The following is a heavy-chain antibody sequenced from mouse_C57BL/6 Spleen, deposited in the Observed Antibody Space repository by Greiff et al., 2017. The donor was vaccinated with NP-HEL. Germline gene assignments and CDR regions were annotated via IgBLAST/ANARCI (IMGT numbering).Heavy chain of an antibody. CDR3: ARYGYYRYFDV. Sequence: EVMLVESEGGLVQPGSSMNLSCTAPGFTFSDSYMAWVRRVLEKGLDWVANITYDGISSYYLNSLTIRFIISRDNEKNILYLQMSSLKAKDTATYYCARYGYYRYFDVWGTGTTVTVSS. J-gene: IGHJ1*03. CDR1: GFTFSDSY. CDR2: ITYDGISS. V-gene: IGHV5-16*01. D-gene: IGHD2-2*01.